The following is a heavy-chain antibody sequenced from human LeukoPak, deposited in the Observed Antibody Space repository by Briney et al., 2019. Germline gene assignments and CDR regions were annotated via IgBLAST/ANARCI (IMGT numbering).Heavy chain of an antibody. Sequence: GGSLRLSCAASGFTFSSYAMSWVRQAPGKGLEWVSAISGSGGSTYYADSVKGRFTISRDNSKNTLYLQMNSLRAEDTAVYYCANLGGNHYYYYYMDVWGKGTTVTVSS. CDR3: ANLGGNHYYYYYMDV. V-gene: IGHV3-23*01. D-gene: IGHD3-16*01. CDR1: GFTFSSYA. CDR2: ISGSGGST. J-gene: IGHJ6*03.